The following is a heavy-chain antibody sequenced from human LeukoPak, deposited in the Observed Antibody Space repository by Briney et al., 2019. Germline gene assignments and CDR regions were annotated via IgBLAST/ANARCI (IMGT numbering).Heavy chain of an antibody. D-gene: IGHD1-26*01. Sequence: PGGSLRLSCAASGFTVSSNYMSWVRQAPGKGLEWVSVIYSGGSTYYADSVKGRFTISRDNSKNTLYLQMNSLRAEDTAVYYCARRLGGSFPGYGMDVWGQGTTVTVSS. V-gene: IGHV3-66*01. CDR1: GFTVSSNY. CDR3: ARRLGGSFPGYGMDV. CDR2: IYSGGST. J-gene: IGHJ6*02.